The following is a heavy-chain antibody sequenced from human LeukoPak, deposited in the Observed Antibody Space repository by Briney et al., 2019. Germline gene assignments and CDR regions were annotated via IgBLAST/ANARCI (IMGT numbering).Heavy chain of an antibody. CDR2: ISDSGGST. D-gene: IGHD6-19*01. CDR1: GFTFSSYA. CDR3: AKMPVSYSSGWSNFDY. J-gene: IGHJ4*02. V-gene: IGHV3-23*01. Sequence: GGSLRLSCAASGFTFSSYAMSWVRQAPGKGLEWVSGISDSGGSTYYADSVKGRFTISRDNSKNTLYLQMTSLRAEDTAVYYCAKMPVSYSSGWSNFDYWGQGTLVTVSS.